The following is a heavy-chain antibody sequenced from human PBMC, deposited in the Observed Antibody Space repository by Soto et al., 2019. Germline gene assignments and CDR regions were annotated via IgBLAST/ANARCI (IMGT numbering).Heavy chain of an antibody. CDR1: GFTFSSYA. Sequence: LRLSCAASGFTFSSYAMSWVRQAPGKGLEWASVIGASGTSTYYADSVKGRFTISRDNSKNTLYLQINNLRAEDTAIYYCAKVYYYDSTGYFRHFDSWGPGTLVTVSS. CDR2: IGASGTST. D-gene: IGHD3-22*01. J-gene: IGHJ4*02. V-gene: IGHV3-23*01. CDR3: AKVYYYDSTGYFRHFDS.